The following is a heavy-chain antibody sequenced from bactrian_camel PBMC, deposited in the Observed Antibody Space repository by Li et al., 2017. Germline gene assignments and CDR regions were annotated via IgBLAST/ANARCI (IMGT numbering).Heavy chain of an antibody. V-gene: IGHV3S54*01. J-gene: IGHJ4*01. D-gene: IGHD6*01. Sequence: VQLVESVGGSVQAGGSLRLSCEVSGTTVRSHCMAWFRQTPGKERDFVAALYTGGGYTTYADSVKGRFTISQDNAKNTVYLQMNNLQPEDTAMYYCAEGRGSRGEHCYSLNYWGQGTQVTVS. CDR1: GTTVRSHC. CDR3: AEGRGSRGEHCYSLNY. CDR2: LYTGGGYT.